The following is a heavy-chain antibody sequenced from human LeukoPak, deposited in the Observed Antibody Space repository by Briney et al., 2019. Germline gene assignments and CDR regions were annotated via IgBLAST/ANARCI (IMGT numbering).Heavy chain of an antibody. CDR2: INHSGST. D-gene: IGHD2-8*01. J-gene: IGHJ3*02. Sequence: SETLSLTCAVYGGSFSGYYWSWIRQPPGKGLEWIGEINHSGSTNYNPSLKSRVTISVDTSKNQFSLKLSSVTAADTAVYYCARARNGDAFDIWGQGTMVTVSS. CDR1: GGSFSGYY. V-gene: IGHV4-34*01. CDR3: ARARNGDAFDI.